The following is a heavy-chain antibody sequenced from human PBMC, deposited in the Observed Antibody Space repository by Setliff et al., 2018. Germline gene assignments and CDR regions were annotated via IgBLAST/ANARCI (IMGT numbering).Heavy chain of an antibody. CDR1: GGSISSTFCY. CDR3: ARTGTYRYFDY. J-gene: IGHJ4*02. Sequence: SETLSLTCAVSGGSISSTFCYWTWIRQPAGKGLEWIGQIYTSWTTYSNASLASRLTISVDTAKNQFSLKLTSVTAADTAVYYCARTGTYRYFDYWGQGTRVTVSS. CDR2: IYTSWTT. V-gene: IGHV4-61*09. D-gene: IGHD1-1*01.